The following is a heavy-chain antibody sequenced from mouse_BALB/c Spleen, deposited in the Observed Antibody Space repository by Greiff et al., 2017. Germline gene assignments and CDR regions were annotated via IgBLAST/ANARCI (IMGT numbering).Heavy chain of an antibody. CDR2: SRNKANDYTT. Sequence: EVQGVDSGGGLVQPGGSLRLSCATSGFTFSDFYMEWVRQPPGKRLEWIAASRNKANDYTTEYSASVKGRFIVSRDTSQSILYLQMNALRAEDTAIYYCARDNRYYAMDYWGQGTSVTVSS. V-gene: IGHV7-1*02. J-gene: IGHJ4*01. CDR3: ARDNRYYAMDY. D-gene: IGHD2-14*01. CDR1: GFTFSDFY.